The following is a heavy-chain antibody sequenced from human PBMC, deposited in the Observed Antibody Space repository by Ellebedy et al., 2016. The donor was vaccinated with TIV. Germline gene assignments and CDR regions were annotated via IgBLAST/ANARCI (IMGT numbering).Heavy chain of an antibody. Sequence: GGSLRLXXAASGFTFSSYAMSWVRQAPGKGLEWVSAISGSGGSTYYADSVKGRFTISRDNSKNTLYLQMNSLRAEDTAVYYCAKSSVPAAIILAFDIWGQGTMVTVSS. J-gene: IGHJ3*02. CDR3: AKSSVPAAIILAFDI. CDR2: ISGSGGST. V-gene: IGHV3-23*01. CDR1: GFTFSSYA. D-gene: IGHD2-2*01.